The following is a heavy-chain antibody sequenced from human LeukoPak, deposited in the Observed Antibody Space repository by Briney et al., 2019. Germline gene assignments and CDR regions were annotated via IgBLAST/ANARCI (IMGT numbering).Heavy chain of an antibody. V-gene: IGHV4-59*12. Sequence: SETLSLTCTISGGSISSYYWSWIRQPPGKGLEWIGYLYYSGSTNYNPSLKSRVTISVDTSKNQFSLKLNSVTAADTAVYYCARGGFGEYIGFNWFDPWGQGTLVTVSS. CDR2: LYYSGST. J-gene: IGHJ5*02. D-gene: IGHD3-10*01. CDR3: ARGGFGEYIGFNWFDP. CDR1: GGSISSYY.